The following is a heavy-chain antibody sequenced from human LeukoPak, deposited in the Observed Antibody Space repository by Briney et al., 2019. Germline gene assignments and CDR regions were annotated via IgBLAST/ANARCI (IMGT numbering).Heavy chain of an antibody. CDR3: AKDLAYGSGSWAFDY. J-gene: IGHJ4*02. V-gene: IGHV3-23*01. D-gene: IGHD3-10*01. CDR1: GFTFSNYA. Sequence: GGSLRLSCAASGFTFSNYAMSWVRQAPGKGLVWIAAISETSRSIFYADSVKGRFTISRDNSKNTLYLQMNSLRAEDTAVYYCAKDLAYGSGSWAFDYWGQGTLVTVSS. CDR2: ISETSRSI.